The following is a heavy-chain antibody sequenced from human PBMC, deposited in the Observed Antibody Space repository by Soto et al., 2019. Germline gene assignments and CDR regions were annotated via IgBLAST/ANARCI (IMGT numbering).Heavy chain of an antibody. CDR3: ARVTPGNNLYYFSGLDF. Sequence: GGSLRLSCVASGFTFDTYGIHWVRQAPGKGLQWVALISYEGSNTYYADSVRGRFTISRDNSKNALYLQMNTLRPEDTGVYYCARVTPGNNLYYFSGLDFWGQGTSVTVSS. D-gene: IGHD1-1*01. CDR2: ISYEGSNT. J-gene: IGHJ6*02. CDR1: GFTFDTYG. V-gene: IGHV3-30-3*01.